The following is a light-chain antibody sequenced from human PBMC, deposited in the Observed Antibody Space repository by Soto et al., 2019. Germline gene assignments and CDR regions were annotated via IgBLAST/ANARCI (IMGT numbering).Light chain of an antibody. CDR2: GAS. J-gene: IGKJ4*01. V-gene: IGKV1-6*01. CDR3: LQDYNSPLT. CDR1: QGIRND. Sequence: AIQMTQSPSSLSASVGDRVTITCRASQGIRNDLGWYQQKPGKAPKLLIYGASSLQSGVPSRFSGSGSGTDFTLTISSLQPEYFATYYCLQDYNSPLTFGGGTKVEIK.